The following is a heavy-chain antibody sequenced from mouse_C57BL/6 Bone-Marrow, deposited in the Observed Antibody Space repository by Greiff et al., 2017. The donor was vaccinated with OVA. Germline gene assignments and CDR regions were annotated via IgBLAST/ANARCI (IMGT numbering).Heavy chain of an antibody. D-gene: IGHD1-1*01. CDR3: ARNWISTTVVAGAMDY. J-gene: IGHJ4*01. CDR2: IWSGGST. Sequence: VKLMESGPGLVQPSQSLSITCTVSGFSLTSYGVHWVRQSPGKGLEWLGVIWSGGSTDYNAAFISRLSISKDNSKSQVFFKMNSLQADDTAIYYCARNWISTTVVAGAMDYWGQGTSVTVSS. V-gene: IGHV2-2*01. CDR1: GFSLTSYG.